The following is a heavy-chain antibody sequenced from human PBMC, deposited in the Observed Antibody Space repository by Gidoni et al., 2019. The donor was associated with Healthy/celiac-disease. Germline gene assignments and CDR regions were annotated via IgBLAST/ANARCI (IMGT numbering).Heavy chain of an antibody. J-gene: IGHJ6*02. Sequence: QVQLVQSGAEVKQPGASVKVSCQASGYTFTSSGISWVRQAPGQGLEWMGWISAYNGNTNYAQKLQGRVTMTTDTSTSTAYMELRSLRSDDTAVYYCAREDIVVVPAANYYYYYGMDVWGQGTTVTVSS. V-gene: IGHV1-18*04. CDR1: GYTFTSSG. CDR2: ISAYNGNT. CDR3: AREDIVVVPAANYYYYYGMDV. D-gene: IGHD2-2*01.